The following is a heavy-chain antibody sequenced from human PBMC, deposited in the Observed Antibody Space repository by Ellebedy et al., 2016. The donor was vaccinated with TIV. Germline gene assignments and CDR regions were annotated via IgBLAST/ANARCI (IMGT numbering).Heavy chain of an antibody. J-gene: IGHJ5*02. CDR2: ISSSGTAI. D-gene: IGHD1-26*01. Sequence: GGSLRLSCAASGFIFSGYYMSWIRQAPGKGLEWVSYISSSGTAIYYADSVKGRFTISRDNAKNSLYLQMSSLRADDTAVYYCARDTRFIDHQHNWFDPWGQGTLVTVSS. CDR3: ARDTRFIDHQHNWFDP. CDR1: GFIFSGYY. V-gene: IGHV3-11*01.